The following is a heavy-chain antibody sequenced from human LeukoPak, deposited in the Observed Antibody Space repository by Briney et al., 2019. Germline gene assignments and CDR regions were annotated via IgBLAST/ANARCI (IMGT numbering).Heavy chain of an antibody. CDR2: ISYDGSNK. Sequence: GGSLRLSCAGSGFTFSSYAMHWVRQAPGKGLEWVAVISYDGSNKYYADSVKGRFTISRDNSKNTLYLQMNSLRAEDTAVYYCARDRSGGYYDFWSGYRNYGMDVWGQGTTVTVSS. V-gene: IGHV3-30-3*01. CDR1: GFTFSSYA. CDR3: ARDRSGGYYDFWSGYRNYGMDV. J-gene: IGHJ6*02. D-gene: IGHD3-3*01.